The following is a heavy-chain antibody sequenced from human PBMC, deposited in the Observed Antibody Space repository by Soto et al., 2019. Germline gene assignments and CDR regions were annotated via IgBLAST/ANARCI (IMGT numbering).Heavy chain of an antibody. J-gene: IGHJ5*02. Sequence: SQTLSLTCAISGDSVSSYSAAWNWIRQSSSGGLEWLGRTYYRSRFFSDYAESVKSRIIINPDTSKNQFSLQLKSVTPEDTAVYYCVRDRYSSSDWFDPWGQGSVVTVSS. D-gene: IGHD3-22*01. V-gene: IGHV6-1*01. CDR2: TYYRSRFFS. CDR3: VRDRYSSSDWFDP. CDR1: GDSVSSYSAA.